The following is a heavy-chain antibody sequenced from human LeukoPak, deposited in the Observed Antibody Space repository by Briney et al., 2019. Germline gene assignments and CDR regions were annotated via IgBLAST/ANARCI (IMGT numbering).Heavy chain of an antibody. Sequence: GASVKASCKASGGTFSSYAITWVRQAPGQGLEWMGGIIPIFDTSNYAQKFQGRVTFTSDDSTSTAYMELSSLRSEDTAVYYCARLKRGIGAAGTSLRGWFDPWGQGTLVTVSS. CDR3: ARLKRGIGAAGTSLRGWFDP. CDR2: IIPIFDTS. CDR1: GGTFSSYA. J-gene: IGHJ5*02. V-gene: IGHV1-69*13. D-gene: IGHD6-13*01.